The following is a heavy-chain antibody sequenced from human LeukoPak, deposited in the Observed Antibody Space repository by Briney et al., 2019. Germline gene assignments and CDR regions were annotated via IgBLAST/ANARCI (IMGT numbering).Heavy chain of an antibody. J-gene: IGHJ4*02. D-gene: IGHD6-6*01. Sequence: GESLKISCKGSGYSFTTYWIGWVRQMPGKGLEWMGIVYPGDSDTRYSPSFQGQVTISADKSISTAYLQWSSLTASDTAMYYCARRKFSSSSGFDYWGQGTLVTVSS. CDR1: GYSFTTYW. CDR2: VYPGDSDT. CDR3: ARRKFSSSSGFDY. V-gene: IGHV5-51*01.